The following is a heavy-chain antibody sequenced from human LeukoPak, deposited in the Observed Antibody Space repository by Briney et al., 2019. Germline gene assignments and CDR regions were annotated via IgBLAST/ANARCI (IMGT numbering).Heavy chain of an antibody. V-gene: IGHV1-24*01. D-gene: IGHD3-9*01. J-gene: IGHJ4*02. CDR2: FDPEDGET. Sequence: ASVNVSCKVSGYTLTELSMHWVRQAPGKGLEWMGGFDPEDGETIYAQKFQGRVTMTEDTSTDTAYMELSSLRSEDTAVYYCATPSTILTGKQYNYWGQGTLVTVSS. CDR3: ATPSTILTGKQYNY. CDR1: GYTLTELS.